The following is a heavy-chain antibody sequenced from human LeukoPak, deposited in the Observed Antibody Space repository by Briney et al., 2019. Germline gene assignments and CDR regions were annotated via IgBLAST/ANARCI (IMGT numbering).Heavy chain of an antibody. Sequence: GGSLRLSCAASGFTFSDYYMSWIRQAPGKGLEWVSYISSSGSTIYYADSVKGRFTISRDNAKNSLYLQMNSLRAEDTAVYYCARGEYSYGPYYYYYYMDVWGKGTTVTISS. V-gene: IGHV3-11*01. CDR1: GFTFSDYY. J-gene: IGHJ6*03. CDR2: ISSSGSTI. CDR3: ARGEYSYGPYYYYYYMDV. D-gene: IGHD5-18*01.